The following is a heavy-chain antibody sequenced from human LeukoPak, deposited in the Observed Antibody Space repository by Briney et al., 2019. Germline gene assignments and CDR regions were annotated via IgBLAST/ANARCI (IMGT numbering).Heavy chain of an antibody. Sequence: EASVKVSCKTSGYTFTNFGISWVRQAPGQGPEWMGWISGHNGNTKYAKNLQDRVKMTIDTSTTTAYMELRSLTSDDTGVYYCARAGVNIGGINVNSLDSWGQGTLITVSS. V-gene: IGHV1-18*01. CDR1: GYTFTNFG. D-gene: IGHD3-16*02. CDR2: ISGHNGNT. CDR3: ARAGVNIGGINVNSLDS. J-gene: IGHJ4*02.